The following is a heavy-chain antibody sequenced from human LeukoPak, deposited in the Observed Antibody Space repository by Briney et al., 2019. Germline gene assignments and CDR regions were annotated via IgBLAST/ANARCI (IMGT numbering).Heavy chain of an antibody. Sequence: PSETLSLTCTVSGGSISSSSYYWGWIRQPPGKGLEWIGSIYYSGSTYYNPSLKSRVTISVDTSKNQFSLKLSSVTAADTAVYYCARDYCSGGSCYRGPFVLFDYWGQGTLVTVSS. CDR3: ARDYCSGGSCYRGPFVLFDY. CDR2: IYYSGST. CDR1: GGSISSSSYY. J-gene: IGHJ4*02. D-gene: IGHD2-15*01. V-gene: IGHV4-39*07.